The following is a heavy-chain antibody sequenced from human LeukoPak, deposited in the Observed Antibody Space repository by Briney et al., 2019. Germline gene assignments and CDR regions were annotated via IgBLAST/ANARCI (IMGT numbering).Heavy chain of an antibody. CDR2: IDPSDSYT. CDR3: ARHAKAYGSSCDY. CDR1: GYSFTTYW. D-gene: IGHD6-13*01. Sequence: GESLKISCKGSGYSFTTYWISWVRQMPGKGLEWMGRIDPSDSYTNYSPSFQGHVTISADKSFSTAYLQWTSLKASDTAMYYGARHAKAYGSSCDYWGQGTLVTVSS. J-gene: IGHJ4*02. V-gene: IGHV5-10-1*01.